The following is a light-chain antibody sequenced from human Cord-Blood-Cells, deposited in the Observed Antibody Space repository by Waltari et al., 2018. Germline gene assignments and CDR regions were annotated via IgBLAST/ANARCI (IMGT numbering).Light chain of an antibody. J-gene: IGLJ2*01. CDR3: QAWDSSTVV. CDR2: QDS. CDR1: NLGDKY. Sequence: SYELTQPPSVSVSPGQTASITCSGDNLGDKYACWYQHKPGQSPVLVIYQDSKRPSGIPERFSGSNSGNTATLTISGTQAMDEADYYCQAWDSSTVVFGGGTKLTVL. V-gene: IGLV3-1*01.